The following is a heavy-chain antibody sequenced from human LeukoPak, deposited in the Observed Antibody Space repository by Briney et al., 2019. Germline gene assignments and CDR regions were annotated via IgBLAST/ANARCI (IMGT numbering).Heavy chain of an antibody. J-gene: IGHJ5*02. V-gene: IGHV4-38-2*01. D-gene: IGHD4-11*01. Sequence: SETLSLTWAVSGYSISSGYYWGWIRQPPGKGLEWIGSYYHSGNSYYNPSLKSRVSISVDTSKNQFSLNLSSVTAADTALYYCARHDFYSNYPHNWFDPWGQGTLVTVSS. CDR1: GYSISSGYY. CDR3: ARHDFYSNYPHNWFDP. CDR2: YYHSGNS.